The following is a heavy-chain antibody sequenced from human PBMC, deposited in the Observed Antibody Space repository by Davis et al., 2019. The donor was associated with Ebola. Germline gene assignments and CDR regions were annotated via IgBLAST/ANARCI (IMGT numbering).Heavy chain of an antibody. V-gene: IGHV3-7*01. CDR1: GFTFSSYW. Sequence: GESLKISCAASGFTFSSYWMSWVRQAPGKGLEWVANIKQDGSEKYYVDSVKGRFTISRDNAKNSLYLQMNSLRAEDTAVYYCARDGTGWELLLVYFDYWGQGTLVTVSS. D-gene: IGHD1-26*01. J-gene: IGHJ4*02. CDR2: IKQDGSEK. CDR3: ARDGTGWELLLVYFDY.